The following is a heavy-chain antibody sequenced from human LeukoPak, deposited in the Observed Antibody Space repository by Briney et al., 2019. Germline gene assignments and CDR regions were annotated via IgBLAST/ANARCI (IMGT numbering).Heavy chain of an antibody. J-gene: IGHJ4*02. D-gene: IGHD6-13*01. CDR2: IWDDGSNQ. V-gene: IGHV3-33*01. CDR3: ARGRGSSWYFDY. Sequence: QSGGSLRLSCAASGFAFSRYGMHWVRQALGKGLEWVAVIWDDGSNQKYADSVKGRFTISRDNSKNTLYLQMNSLRAEDTAVYYCARGRGSSWYFDYWGQGTLVTVSS. CDR1: GFAFSRYG.